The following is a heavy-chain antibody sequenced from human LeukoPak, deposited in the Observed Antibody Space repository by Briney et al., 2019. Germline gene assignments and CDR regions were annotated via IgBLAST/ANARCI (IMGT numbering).Heavy chain of an antibody. CDR3: ARGRSGCDS. Sequence: GSLRLSCAASGFTFSSYGMSWVRQAPGKGLEWIGYIYYSGSTYYNLSLKSRVTISVDTSKNQFSLKLSSVTAADTAVYYCARGRSGCDSWGQGTLVTVSS. V-gene: IGHV4-59*12. J-gene: IGHJ5*01. CDR1: GFTFSSYG. CDR2: IYYSGST. D-gene: IGHD6-19*01.